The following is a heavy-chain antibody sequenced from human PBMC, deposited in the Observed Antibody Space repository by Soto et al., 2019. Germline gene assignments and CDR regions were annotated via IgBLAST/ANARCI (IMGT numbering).Heavy chain of an antibody. J-gene: IGHJ5*02. CDR1: GGSISSYY. D-gene: IGHD3-16*02. V-gene: IGHV4-59*01. Sequence: SETLSLTCTVSGGSISSYYWSCILQPPCKALEWIGYIYYSGSTNYNPSLKSRVTISVDTSKNQFSLKLSSVTAADTAVYYCARGGDYVWGSYRYNWFDPWGQGTLVTVS. CDR3: ARGGDYVWGSYRYNWFDP. CDR2: IYYSGST.